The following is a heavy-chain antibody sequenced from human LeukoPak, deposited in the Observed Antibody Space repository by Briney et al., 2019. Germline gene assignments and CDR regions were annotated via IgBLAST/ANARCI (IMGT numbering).Heavy chain of an antibody. CDR2: ISGSGGST. CDR3: ANGYCTNGVCYPYYYYYMDV. CDR1: GFTFSSYG. Sequence: PGGSLRLSWAASGFTFSSYGMSWVRQAPGKGLQWVSAISGSGGSTYYADSVKGRFTISRDNSKNTLYLQMNSLRAEDTAVYYCANGYCTNGVCYPYYYYYMDVWGKGTTVTVSS. D-gene: IGHD2-8*01. V-gene: IGHV3-23*01. J-gene: IGHJ6*03.